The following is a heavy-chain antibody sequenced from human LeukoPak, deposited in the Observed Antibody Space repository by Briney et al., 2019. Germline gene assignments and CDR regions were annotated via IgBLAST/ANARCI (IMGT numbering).Heavy chain of an antibody. Sequence: GGSLRLSCAASGFTFSSYWVSWVRQAPGKGLEWVANIKQDGSEKYYVDSVKGRFTISRDNAKNSLYLQMNSLRAEDTAVYYCARDRVLSGYWGQGTLVTVSS. CDR3: ARDRVLSGY. V-gene: IGHV3-7*01. CDR1: GFTFSSYW. J-gene: IGHJ4*02. D-gene: IGHD4/OR15-4a*01. CDR2: IKQDGSEK.